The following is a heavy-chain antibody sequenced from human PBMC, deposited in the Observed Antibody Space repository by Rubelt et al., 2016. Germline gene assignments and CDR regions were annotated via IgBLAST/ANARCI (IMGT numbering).Heavy chain of an antibody. D-gene: IGHD3-3*01. V-gene: IGHV1-18*01. CDR3: ARLSITIFGVVVYYYGMDV. Sequence: APGQGLEWMGWISAYNGNTNYAQKLQGRVTMTTDTSTSTAYMELRSLRSDDTAVYYCARLSITIFGVVVYYYGMDVWGQGTTVTVSS. CDR2: ISAYNGNT. J-gene: IGHJ6*02.